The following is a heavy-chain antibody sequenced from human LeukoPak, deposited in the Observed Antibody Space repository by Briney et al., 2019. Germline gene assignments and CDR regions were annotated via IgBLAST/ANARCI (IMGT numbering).Heavy chain of an antibody. D-gene: IGHD4-17*01. V-gene: IGHV1-2*04. J-gene: IGHJ6*04. CDR2: INPNSGGT. CDR1: GYTFTGYY. Sequence: GASVKVSCKASGYTFTGYYMHWVRQAPGQGLEWMGWINPNSGGTNYAQKFQGWVTMTRDASISTAYMELSRLRSDDTAVYYCATDYGDYGNYYYGMDVWGKGTMVTVSS. CDR3: ATDYGDYGNYYYGMDV.